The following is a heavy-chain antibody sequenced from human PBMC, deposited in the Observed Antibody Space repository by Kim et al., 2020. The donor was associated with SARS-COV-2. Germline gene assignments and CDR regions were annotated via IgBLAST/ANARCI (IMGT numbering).Heavy chain of an antibody. V-gene: IGHV3-21*01. Sequence: VKGRFTNSRDNAKNSLYLQMNSLRAEDTAVYYCANTYYYDSSGYPFFDYWGQGTLVTVSS. D-gene: IGHD3-22*01. J-gene: IGHJ4*02. CDR3: ANTYYYDSSGYPFFDY.